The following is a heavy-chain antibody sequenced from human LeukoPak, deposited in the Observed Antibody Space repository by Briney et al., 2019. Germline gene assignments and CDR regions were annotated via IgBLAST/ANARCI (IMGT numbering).Heavy chain of an antibody. Sequence: SETLSLTGAVYGGSFSGYYWSWIRQPPGKGLEWIGEINHSGSTNYNPSLKSRVAISVDTSKNQFSLKLSSVTAADTAVYYCARGRVYSYGSRPFDYWGQGTLVTVSS. D-gene: IGHD5-18*01. J-gene: IGHJ4*02. V-gene: IGHV4-34*01. CDR2: INHSGST. CDR3: ARGRVYSYGSRPFDY. CDR1: GGSFSGYY.